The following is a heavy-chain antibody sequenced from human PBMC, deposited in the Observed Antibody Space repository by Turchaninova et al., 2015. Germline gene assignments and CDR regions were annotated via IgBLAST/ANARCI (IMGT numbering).Heavy chain of an antibody. J-gene: IGHJ4*02. CDR3: ARRTVTEYYIDY. Sequence: QVQLQESGPGLVTPAAPLSLTCAVSGFYISRRNWWGWIRQPPGKGLEWIGYNDYSGSTYYNPSLKSRVTMSVDTSKNQFSLKLSSVTAVDTAVYYCARRTVTEYYIDYWGQGTLVTVSS. CDR2: NDYSGST. V-gene: IGHV4-28*01. CDR1: GFYISRRNW. D-gene: IGHD4-17*01.